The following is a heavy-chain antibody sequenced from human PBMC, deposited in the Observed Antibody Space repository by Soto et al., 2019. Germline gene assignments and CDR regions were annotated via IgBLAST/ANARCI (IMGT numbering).Heavy chain of an antibody. CDR1: GFTFSSYW. CDR3: VRDLIASGAMDV. D-gene: IGHD6-25*01. V-gene: IGHV3-7*01. CDR2: INQEVSEL. J-gene: IGHJ6*02. Sequence: EVQLVESGGGLVQPGGSLRLSCAAPGFTFSSYWMSWVPQAPGKGLEWGANINQEVSELYYVGSVKGRFTISRDNAKNSLYLQMNSLRAEDTAVYYCVRDLIASGAMDVWGQGTTVIVSS.